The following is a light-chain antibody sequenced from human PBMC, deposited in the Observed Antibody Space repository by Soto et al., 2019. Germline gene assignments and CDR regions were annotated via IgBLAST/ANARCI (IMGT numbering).Light chain of an antibody. Sequence: QSVLTQPPSVSGAPGQRVTISCTGSSSNIGAGYDVHWYQQLPGTAPKLLIYGNSNRPSGVPDRFSGSHSGTSASLAITGLQAEDESDYYCQSYDSSLSALYVFGTGTKLTVL. V-gene: IGLV1-40*01. CDR2: GNS. J-gene: IGLJ1*01. CDR3: QSYDSSLSALYV. CDR1: SSNIGAGYD.